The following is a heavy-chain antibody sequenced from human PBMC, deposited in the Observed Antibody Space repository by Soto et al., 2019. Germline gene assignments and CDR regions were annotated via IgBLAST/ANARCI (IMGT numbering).Heavy chain of an antibody. CDR2: ISGSGGST. CDR1: GFTFSSYA. CDR3: ARWDSSSYTFDY. J-gene: IGHJ4*02. Sequence: GGSLRLSCAASGFTFSSYAMSWVRQAPGKGLEWVSAISGSGGSTYYADSVKGRFTISRDNSKNTLYLQMNSLRAEDTAVYYCARWDSSSYTFDYWGQGTLVTVSS. D-gene: IGHD6-13*01. V-gene: IGHV3-23*01.